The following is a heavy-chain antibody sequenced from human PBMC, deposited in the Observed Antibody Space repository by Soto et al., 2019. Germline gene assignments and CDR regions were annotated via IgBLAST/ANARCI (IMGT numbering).Heavy chain of an antibody. CDR2: ISYDGSNK. J-gene: IGHJ5*02. Sequence: PGGSLRLSCAASGFTFSSYAMHWVRQAPGKGLEWVAVISYDGSNKYYADSVKGRFTISRDNSKNTLYLQMNSLRAEDTAVYYCARDLYSLPFDHWGQGTLVTVSS. V-gene: IGHV3-30-3*01. CDR1: GFTFSSYA. D-gene: IGHD4-4*01. CDR3: ARDLYSLPFDH.